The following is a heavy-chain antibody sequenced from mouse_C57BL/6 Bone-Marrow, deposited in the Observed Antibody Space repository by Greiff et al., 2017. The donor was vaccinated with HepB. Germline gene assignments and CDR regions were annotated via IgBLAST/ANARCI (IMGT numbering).Heavy chain of an antibody. CDR1: GFTFSSYA. J-gene: IGHJ4*01. V-gene: IGHV5-4*01. CDR2: ISDGGSYT. Sequence: EVQRVESGGGLVKPGGSLKLSCAASGFTFSSYAMSWVRQTPEKRLEWVATISDGGSYTYYPDNVKGRFIISRDNAKNNLYLQMSHLKSEDTAMYYCARDPIYREAMDYWGQGTSVTVSS. CDR3: ARDPIYREAMDY. D-gene: IGHD2-1*01.